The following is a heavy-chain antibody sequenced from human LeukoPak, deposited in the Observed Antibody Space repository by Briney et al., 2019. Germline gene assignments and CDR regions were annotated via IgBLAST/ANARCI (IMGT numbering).Heavy chain of an antibody. CDR2: IRSKAYGGTT. Sequence: GGSLRLSCTASGFTFGDYAMSWVRQAPGKGLEWVGFIRSKAYGGTTEYAASVKGRFTISRDDSKSIAYLQMNSLKTEDTAVYYCTREAAPSYGWGQGTLVTVSS. D-gene: IGHD6-13*01. J-gene: IGHJ4*02. V-gene: IGHV3-49*04. CDR1: GFTFGDYA. CDR3: TREAAPSYG.